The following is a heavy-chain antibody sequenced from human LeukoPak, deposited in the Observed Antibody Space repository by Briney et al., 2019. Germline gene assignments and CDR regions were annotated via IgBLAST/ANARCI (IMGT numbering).Heavy chain of an antibody. Sequence: GGSLRLSCVVSGFTFSSFSMNWVRQAPGKGLEWVSSISSSSSYIFYADSVKGRFTISRDNAKNTLYLQMNSLRAEDTAVYYCARAGSGTTPWVGNYMDVWGKGTTVTVSS. CDR3: ARAGSGTTPWVGNYMDV. J-gene: IGHJ6*03. D-gene: IGHD1-7*01. CDR2: ISSSSSYI. V-gene: IGHV3-21*01. CDR1: GFTFSSFS.